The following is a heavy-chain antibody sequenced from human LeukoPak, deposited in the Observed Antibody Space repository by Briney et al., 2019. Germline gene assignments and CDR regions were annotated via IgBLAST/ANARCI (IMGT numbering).Heavy chain of an antibody. J-gene: IGHJ3*02. Sequence: GGSLRLSCAASGFTLSSNYMTWVRQAPGKGLEWVSIIYSSGSTYYADSVEGRFTISRDNSKNTLYLQMNSLRDEDTAVYYCARHLSGDDIWGQGTMVTVSS. CDR1: GFTLSSNY. D-gene: IGHD4-17*01. V-gene: IGHV3-53*01. CDR2: IYSSGST. CDR3: ARHLSGDDI.